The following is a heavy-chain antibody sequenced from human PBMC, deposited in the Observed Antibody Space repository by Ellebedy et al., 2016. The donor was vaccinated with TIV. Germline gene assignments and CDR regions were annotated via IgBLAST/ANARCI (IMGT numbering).Heavy chain of an antibody. CDR1: GGSVRGNY. Sequence: GSLRLXXGVYGGSVRGNYWSWIRQSPGKGLEWIGEVNDSGGTNYNPSLKGRATLSIDTSNHHFSLKMSSVTAADTAVYFCAKVAIFGGVMGSFDIWGQGTLVSVSS. V-gene: IGHV4-34*01. CDR3: AKVAIFGGVMGSFDI. J-gene: IGHJ3*02. D-gene: IGHD3-3*01. CDR2: VNDSGGT.